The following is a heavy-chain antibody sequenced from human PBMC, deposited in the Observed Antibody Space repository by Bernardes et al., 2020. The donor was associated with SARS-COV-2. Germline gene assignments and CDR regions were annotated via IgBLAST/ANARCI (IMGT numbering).Heavy chain of an antibody. Sequence: SVKVSCKASGGTFSSYAISWVRQAPGQGLEWMGGIIPIFGTANYAQKFQGRVTITADESTSTAYMELSSLRSEDTAVYYCASPFVPSGYYYYYGMDVWGQGTTVTVSS. D-gene: IGHD6-6*01. CDR1: GGTFSSYA. J-gene: IGHJ6*02. V-gene: IGHV1-69*13. CDR2: IIPIFGTA. CDR3: ASPFVPSGYYYYYGMDV.